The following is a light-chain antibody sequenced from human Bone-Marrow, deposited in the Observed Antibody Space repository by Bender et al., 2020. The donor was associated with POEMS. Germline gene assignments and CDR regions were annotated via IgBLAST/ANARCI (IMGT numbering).Light chain of an antibody. CDR3: QSSYTGSSVYV. V-gene: IGLV3-25*03. J-gene: IGLJ1*01. CDR1: ALPRQF. Sequence: SSDLTQPPSVSVSPGQTARITCSGDALPRQFTYWFQQKPGQAPVLVIYKDVERPSGIPERFAASSSGTTVTLTISGVKAEDEADYYCQSSYTGSSVYVFGPGTRVTVL. CDR2: KDV.